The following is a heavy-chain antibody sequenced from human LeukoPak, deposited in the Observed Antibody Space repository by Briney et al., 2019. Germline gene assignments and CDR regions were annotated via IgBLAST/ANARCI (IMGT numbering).Heavy chain of an antibody. V-gene: IGHV3-13*01. CDR3: ARGLSGYYIFDY. Sequence: PGGSLRLSWAASGFTFSSYDMHWVRQATGKGLEWVSAIGTAGDTYYPGSVKGRFTISRENAKNSLYLQMNSLRAGDTAVYYCARGLSGYYIFDYWGQGTLVTVSS. CDR1: GFTFSSYD. CDR2: IGTAGDT. J-gene: IGHJ4*02. D-gene: IGHD3-22*01.